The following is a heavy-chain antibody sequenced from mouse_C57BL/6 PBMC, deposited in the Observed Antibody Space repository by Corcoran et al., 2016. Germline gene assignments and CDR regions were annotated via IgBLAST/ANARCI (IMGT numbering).Heavy chain of an antibody. J-gene: IGHJ2*01. CDR1: GYTFTDYY. V-gene: IGHV1-26*01. CDR3: ARGNY. Sequence: EVQLQQAGPELVKPGASVKISCKASGYTFTDYYMNWVKQSHGKSLEWIGDINPNNGGTSYNQKFKGKATLTVDKSSSTAYMELRSLTSEDSVVYYCARGNYWGQGTTLTVSS. CDR2: INPNNGGT.